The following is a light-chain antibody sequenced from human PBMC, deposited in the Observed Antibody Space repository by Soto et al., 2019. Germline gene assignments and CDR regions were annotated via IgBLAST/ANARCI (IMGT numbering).Light chain of an antibody. J-gene: IGKJ1*01. Sequence: EIVLTQSPGPLSLSLGERATISCRASQSVSNNYLSWYQQTHGQAHRLLIYGASNRATGIPDRFSGSGCGNDFTLTSSRLEREVVTVYYYQQYGSSCNFGLGTKVDIK. CDR1: QSVSNNY. V-gene: IGKV3-20*01. CDR3: QQYGSSCN. CDR2: GAS.